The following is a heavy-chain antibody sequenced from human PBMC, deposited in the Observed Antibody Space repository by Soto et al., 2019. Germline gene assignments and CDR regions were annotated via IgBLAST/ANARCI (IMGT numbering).Heavy chain of an antibody. Sequence: TLSLTCTVSGGSISSANYYWSWIRQPPGKGLEWIGYIYYSGSTNYNPSLKSRVTISVDTSKNQFSLKLSSVTAADTAVYYCARVVSWYYFDYWGQGTLVTVSS. CDR1: GGSISSANYY. CDR3: ARVVSWYYFDY. D-gene: IGHD2-8*01. CDR2: IYYSGST. J-gene: IGHJ4*02. V-gene: IGHV4-61*01.